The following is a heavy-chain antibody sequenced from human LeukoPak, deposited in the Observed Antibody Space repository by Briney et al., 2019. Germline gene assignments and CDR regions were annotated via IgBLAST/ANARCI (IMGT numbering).Heavy chain of an antibody. J-gene: IGHJ6*03. V-gene: IGHV3-23*01. CDR2: ISRSGGST. CDR3: AKAIRSGYYGYYYYYMDV. D-gene: IGHD3-3*01. CDR1: GFTFSSYA. Sequence: GGSLRLSCAASGFTFSSYAMSWVRQAPGKGLEWVSAISRSGGSTYYADSVKGRFTISRDNSKNTLYLQMNSLRAEDTAVYYCAKAIRSGYYGYYYYYMDVWGKGTTVTVSS.